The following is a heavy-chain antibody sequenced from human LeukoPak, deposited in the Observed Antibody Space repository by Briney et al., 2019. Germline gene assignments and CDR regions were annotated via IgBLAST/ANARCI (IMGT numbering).Heavy chain of an antibody. CDR1: GYTFTAYY. Sequence: ASVKVSCKASGYTFTAYYMHWVRQAPGQGLEWMGWINPDSGGTNYAQKFQGRVTMTRATSINTAYMELSRLRSDDTAVYYCARDKQLDWAHYFYYYMDVWGKGTTVSVSS. D-gene: IGHD1-1*01. CDR3: ARDKQLDWAHYFYYYMDV. V-gene: IGHV1-2*02. J-gene: IGHJ6*03. CDR2: INPDSGGT.